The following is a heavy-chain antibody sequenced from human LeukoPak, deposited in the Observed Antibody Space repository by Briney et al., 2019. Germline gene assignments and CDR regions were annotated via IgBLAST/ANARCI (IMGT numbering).Heavy chain of an antibody. J-gene: IGHJ4*02. CDR1: GYSFTSYW. V-gene: IGHV5-51*01. Sequence: GESLKISCKGSGYSFTSYWIGWVRQMPGKGLEWMGIIYPGDSDTRYSPSFQGQVTISADKSISTAYLQWSSLKASDTAMYYCARTYDSSGCYYEDYFDYWGQGTLVTVSS. CDR3: ARTYDSSGCYYEDYFDY. D-gene: IGHD3-22*01. CDR2: IYPGDSDT.